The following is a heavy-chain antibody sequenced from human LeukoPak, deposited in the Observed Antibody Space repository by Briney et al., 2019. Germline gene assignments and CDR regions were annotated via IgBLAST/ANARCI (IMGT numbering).Heavy chain of an antibody. V-gene: IGHV3-30*03. J-gene: IGHJ3*02. CDR3: ARGASRAFDI. Sequence: GGSLRLSCAASGFTFSSYGMHWVRQAPGKGLEWVAVISYDGSNKYYADSVKGRFTISRDNSKNSVYLQMNSLRDEDTAVYYCARGASRAFDIWGQGTMVTVSS. CDR2: ISYDGSNK. CDR1: GFTFSSYG.